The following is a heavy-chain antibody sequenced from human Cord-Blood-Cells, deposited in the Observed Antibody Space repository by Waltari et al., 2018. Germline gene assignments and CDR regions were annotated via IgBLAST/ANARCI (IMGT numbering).Heavy chain of an antibody. Sequence: QLQLQESGPGLVKPSETLSLTCTVSGGSISRSSYYWGWIRPPPGKGLEWIGSIYYSGSTYYNPSLKSRVTISVDTSKNQFSLKLSSVTAADTAVYYCATVSGYSYGYWYFDLWGRGTLVTVSS. J-gene: IGHJ2*01. CDR1: GGSISRSSYY. D-gene: IGHD5-18*01. CDR3: ATVSGYSYGYWYFDL. CDR2: IYYSGST. V-gene: IGHV4-39*01.